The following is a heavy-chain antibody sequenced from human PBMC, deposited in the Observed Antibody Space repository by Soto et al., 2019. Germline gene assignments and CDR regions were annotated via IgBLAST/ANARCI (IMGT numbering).Heavy chain of an antibody. J-gene: IGHJ6*02. CDR3: ASDFRTRGWFRQAGNFAMDV. D-gene: IGHD6-19*01. Sequence: QVQLVQSGAEVRKPGASVKVSCKASGYPYTNSYMHWVRQAPGQGLEWMGWIHPNTGGTKYAQKVQGRVTMTRDTSVSTVYMELNRLTSDDTAIYFCASDFRTRGWFRQAGNFAMDVWGQGTTVTVS. CDR1: GYPYTNSY. V-gene: IGHV1-2*02. CDR2: IHPNTGGT.